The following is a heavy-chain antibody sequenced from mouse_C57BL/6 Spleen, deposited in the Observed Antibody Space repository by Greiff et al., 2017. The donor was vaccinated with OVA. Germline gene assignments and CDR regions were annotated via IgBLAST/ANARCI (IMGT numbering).Heavy chain of an antibody. CDR1: GYTFTDYN. CDR3: ARRIYYSNYGGFAY. D-gene: IGHD2-5*01. J-gene: IGHJ3*01. Sequence: VQLQQSGPELVKPGASVKIPCKASGYTFTDYNMDWVKQSHGKSLEWIGDINPNNGGTIYNQKFKGKATLTVDKSSSTAYMELRSLTSEDTAVYYCARRIYYSNYGGFAYWGKGTLVTVSA. V-gene: IGHV1-18*01. CDR2: INPNNGGT.